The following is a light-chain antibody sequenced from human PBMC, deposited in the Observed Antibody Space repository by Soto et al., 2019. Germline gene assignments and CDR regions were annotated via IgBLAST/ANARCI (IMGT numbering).Light chain of an antibody. V-gene: IGKV3-20*01. CDR2: GAS. Sequence: EIVLTQSPGTLSLSPGERATLSCRASQRVSANYLAWYQQKPGQAPRLLIYGASSRATGLPDRFSGSGSGTDFALTVSRREPEDFAVYFWQQHGRSPFTVGPGTKVHI. CDR3: QQHGRSPFT. J-gene: IGKJ3*01. CDR1: QRVSANY.